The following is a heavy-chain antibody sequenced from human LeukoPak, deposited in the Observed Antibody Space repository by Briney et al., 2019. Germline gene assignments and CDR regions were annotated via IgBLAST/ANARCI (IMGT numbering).Heavy chain of an antibody. D-gene: IGHD5-12*01. Sequence: GGSLRLSCAASGFIFRSYEMNWVRQAPGKGLEWVSYISSSGSTIYYADSVKGRFTISRDNAKNSLYLQMNSLRAEDTAVYYCATGYSASKRSYFYYMDVWGKGTTVTVSS. V-gene: IGHV3-48*03. CDR2: ISSSGSTI. CDR1: GFIFRSYE. CDR3: ATGYSASKRSYFYYMDV. J-gene: IGHJ6*03.